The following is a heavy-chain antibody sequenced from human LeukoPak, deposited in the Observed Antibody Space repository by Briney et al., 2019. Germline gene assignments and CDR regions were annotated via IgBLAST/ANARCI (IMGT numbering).Heavy chain of an antibody. V-gene: IGHV5-51*01. CDR2: IYPGDSDT. Sequence: GESLKISCKGSGYSFTSYWIGWVRQMPGKGLEWMGSIYPGDSDTRYSPSFQGQVTISADKSISTAYLQWSSLKASDTAMYYCARITMVRGVIEYFQHWGQGTLVTVSS. CDR3: ARITMVRGVIEYFQH. CDR1: GYSFTSYW. J-gene: IGHJ1*01. D-gene: IGHD3-10*01.